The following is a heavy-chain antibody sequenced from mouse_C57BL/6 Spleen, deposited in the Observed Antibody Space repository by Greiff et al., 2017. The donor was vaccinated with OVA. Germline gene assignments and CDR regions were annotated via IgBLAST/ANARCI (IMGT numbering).Heavy chain of an antibody. V-gene: IGHV5-6*01. CDR3: ARPSHYYGSSLGGYFDV. Sequence: EVQLQESGGDLVKPGGSLKLSCAASGFTFSSYGMSWVRQTPDKRLEWVATISSGGSYTYYPDSVKGRFTISRDNAKNTLYLQMSSLKSEDTAMYYCARPSHYYGSSLGGYFDVWGTGTTVTVSS. CDR1: GFTFSSYG. D-gene: IGHD1-1*01. CDR2: ISSGGSYT. J-gene: IGHJ1*03.